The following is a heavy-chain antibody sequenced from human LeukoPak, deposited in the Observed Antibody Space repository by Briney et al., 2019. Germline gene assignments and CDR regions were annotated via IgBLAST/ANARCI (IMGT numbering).Heavy chain of an antibody. CDR1: GYTFTSYY. CDR3: AREVTFGGVIEYFDY. D-gene: IGHD3-16*02. V-gene: IGHV1-46*01. J-gene: IGHJ4*02. Sequence: GASVKVSCKASGYTFTSYYMHWVRQAPGQGLEWMGIINPSGGSTSYAQKFQGRVTMTRDMSTSTVYMELSSLRSEDTAVYYCAREVTFGGVIEYFDYWGQGTLVTVSS. CDR2: INPSGGST.